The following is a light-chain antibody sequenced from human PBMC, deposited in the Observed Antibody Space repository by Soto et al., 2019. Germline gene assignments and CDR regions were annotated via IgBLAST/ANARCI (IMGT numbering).Light chain of an antibody. CDR1: SSNIGAGYD. V-gene: IGLV1-40*01. CDR3: QSYDSSLSSSGV. CDR2: GNS. Sequence: QSVLTQPPSVSGAPGQRVTISCTGSSSNIGAGYDVHWYQHLPGTAPKLLIYGNSNRPSGVPDRFSGSKSGTSAFLAITGLQAEDEADYYCQSYDSSLSSSGVFGGGTKLTVL. J-gene: IGLJ3*02.